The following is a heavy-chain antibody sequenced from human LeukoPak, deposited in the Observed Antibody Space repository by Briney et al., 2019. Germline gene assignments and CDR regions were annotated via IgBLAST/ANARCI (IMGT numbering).Heavy chain of an antibody. Sequence: GRSLRLPCAASGFTFSSYGMHWVRQAPGKGLEWVAVIWYDGSNKYYADSVKGRFTISRDNSKNTLYLQMNSLRAEDTAVYYCARVKKVSSTQLGSDYYGMDVWGQGTTVTVSS. V-gene: IGHV3-33*01. CDR3: ARVKKVSSTQLGSDYYGMDV. D-gene: IGHD6-13*01. J-gene: IGHJ6*02. CDR2: IWYDGSNK. CDR1: GFTFSSYG.